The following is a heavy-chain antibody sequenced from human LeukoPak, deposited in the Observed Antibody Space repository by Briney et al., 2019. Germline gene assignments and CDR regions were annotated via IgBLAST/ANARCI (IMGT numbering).Heavy chain of an antibody. D-gene: IGHD3-16*01. V-gene: IGHV3-23*01. Sequence: PGGSLRLSCSASESLNGYTMSWVRQAPGKGLEWVSSINGIGGTTHYVDSVKGRFTISRDNSKNTVYLHMSSLRAEDTAVYYCAKDRGPYVGIANNWFDPWGQGTLVTVSS. CDR3: AKDRGPYVGIANNWFDP. CDR2: INGIGGTT. J-gene: IGHJ5*02. CDR1: ESLNGYT.